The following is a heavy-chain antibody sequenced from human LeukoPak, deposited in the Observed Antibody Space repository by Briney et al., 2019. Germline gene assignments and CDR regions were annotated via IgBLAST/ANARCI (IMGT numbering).Heavy chain of an antibody. CDR3: ARENAGGSGSYWRPYF. D-gene: IGHD3-10*01. CDR1: GFTFSDYY. Sequence: GGSLRLSCAASGFTFSDYYMSWIRQAPGKGLEWVSYISSSSRYTNYADSVKGRFTISRDNAKNSLYLQMNSLRAEDTAVYYCARENAGGSGSYWRPYFWGQGTLFTVSS. V-gene: IGHV3-11*06. CDR2: ISSSSRYT. J-gene: IGHJ4*02.